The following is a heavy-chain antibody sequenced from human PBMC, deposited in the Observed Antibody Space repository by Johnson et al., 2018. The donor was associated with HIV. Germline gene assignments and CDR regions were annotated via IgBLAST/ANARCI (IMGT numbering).Heavy chain of an antibody. D-gene: IGHD4-17*01. J-gene: IGHJ3*02. CDR1: RFTFRSYA. CDR2: ISYDGSNK. V-gene: IGHV3-30-3*01. CDR3: TTDLRVTTSLRAFDI. Sequence: QMQLVESRGGLVQSGRSLRLSYAASRFTFRSYAMYWVRQAPGKGLEWVAVISYDGSNKYYADSVKGRFTISRDNSKNTLYLQMNSLKTEDTAVYYCTTDLRVTTSLRAFDIWGQGTMVTVSS.